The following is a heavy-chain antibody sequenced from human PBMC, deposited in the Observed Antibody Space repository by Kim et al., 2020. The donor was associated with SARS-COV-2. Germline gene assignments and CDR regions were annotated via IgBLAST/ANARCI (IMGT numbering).Heavy chain of an antibody. Sequence: GGSLRLSCAASGFTFSDFYMTWIGQAPGKGLEWVSDISGSGNSKHYAESVRGRFAISRDNAKNSLYLQMNSLTDEDTAVYYCAKEAWLANLGQGSVVRVS. CDR1: GFTFSDFY. CDR2: ISGSGNSK. V-gene: IGHV3-11*04. D-gene: IGHD5-12*01. CDR3: AKEAWLAN. J-gene: IGHJ4*02.